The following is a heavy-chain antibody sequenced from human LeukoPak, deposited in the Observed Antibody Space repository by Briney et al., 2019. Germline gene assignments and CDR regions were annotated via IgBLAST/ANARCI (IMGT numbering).Heavy chain of an antibody. V-gene: IGHV3-74*01. CDR1: GFTFSNYW. J-gene: IGHJ4*02. D-gene: IGHD6-6*01. Sequence: PGGSLRLSCAASGFTFSNYWMHWARQAPGEGLVWVSRINSDGRSTNYADSVKGRFTISRDNAKNTLYLQMNSLRAEDTAVYYCARGLSGYASSLGYWGQGTLVTVSS. CDR3: ARGLSGYASSLGY. CDR2: INSDGRST.